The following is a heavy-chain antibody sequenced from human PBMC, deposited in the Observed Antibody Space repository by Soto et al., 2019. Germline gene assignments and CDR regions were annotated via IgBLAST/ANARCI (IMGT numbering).Heavy chain of an antibody. Sequence: QVQLVQSGAEVKKPGASVKVSCRASGYTFTNFGVTWVRRAPGQGLEWRGWISAYTDTPNYAQKVQGRVTMTIDTSTSTAYMDLRSLTSDDTAVYYCARVIPGVEAWFDPWGQGTLVTVSS. CDR1: GYTFTNFG. D-gene: IGHD2-2*01. V-gene: IGHV1-18*01. CDR2: ISAYTDTP. CDR3: ARVIPGVEAWFDP. J-gene: IGHJ5*02.